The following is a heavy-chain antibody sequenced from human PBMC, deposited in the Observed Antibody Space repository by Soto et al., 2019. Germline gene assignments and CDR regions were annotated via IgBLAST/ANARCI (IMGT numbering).Heavy chain of an antibody. Sequence: EVQLVESGGGLVQPGGSLRLPCAASGFSFSSYWIHWVHQAPGKGLVWVSRIKTDGSSTDYADSVKGRFTISRDNAKNTLYLQMNSLSAEDTAVYYCATREGNTYGLFHWGQGTLVTVSS. V-gene: IGHV3-74*01. CDR3: ATREGNTYGLFH. CDR1: GFSFSSYW. J-gene: IGHJ4*02. CDR2: IKTDGSST. D-gene: IGHD5-18*01.